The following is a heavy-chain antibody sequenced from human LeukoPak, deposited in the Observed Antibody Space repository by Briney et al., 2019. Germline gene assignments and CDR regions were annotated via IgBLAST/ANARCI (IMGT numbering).Heavy chain of an antibody. J-gene: IGHJ4*02. CDR3: ARGTTRIVGATCGY. CDR2: IKQDGREK. CDR1: DFTFSTYW. Sequence: GGSLRLSCAASDFTFSTYWMNWVRQSPGKGLEWVANIKQDGREKYYVDSVKGRFTVSRDNAKNSLYLQMNSLRAEDTAVYYCARGTTRIVGATCGYWGQGTLVTVSS. D-gene: IGHD1-26*01. V-gene: IGHV3-7*01.